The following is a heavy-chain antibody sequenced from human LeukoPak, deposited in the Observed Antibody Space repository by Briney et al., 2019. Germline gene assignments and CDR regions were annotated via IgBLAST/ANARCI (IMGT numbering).Heavy chain of an antibody. CDR1: GGSISGSSYY. J-gene: IGHJ5*02. D-gene: IGHD5-12*01. Sequence: NPSETLSLTCTVSGGSISGSSYYWGWIRQPPGKGLEWIGSIYYSGSTYYNPSLKSRVTISVDTSKNQFSLKLSSVTAADTAVYYCARQGGYSGYDPNRWFDPWGQGTLVTVSS. CDR2: IYYSGST. CDR3: ARQGGYSGYDPNRWFDP. V-gene: IGHV4-39*01.